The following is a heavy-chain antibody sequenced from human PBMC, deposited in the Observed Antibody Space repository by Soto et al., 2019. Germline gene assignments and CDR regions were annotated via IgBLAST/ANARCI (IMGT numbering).Heavy chain of an antibody. CDR2: ISAYNGNT. D-gene: IGHD6-6*01. Sequence: ASVKVSCKASGYTFTSYGISWVRQAPGQGLEWMGWISAYNGNTNYAQKLQGRVTMTTDTSTSTAYMELRSLRSDDTAVYYCARVSRYRSSSWFDPWGQGTLVTVSS. CDR3: ARVSRYRSSSWFDP. J-gene: IGHJ5*02. V-gene: IGHV1-18*01. CDR1: GYTFTSYG.